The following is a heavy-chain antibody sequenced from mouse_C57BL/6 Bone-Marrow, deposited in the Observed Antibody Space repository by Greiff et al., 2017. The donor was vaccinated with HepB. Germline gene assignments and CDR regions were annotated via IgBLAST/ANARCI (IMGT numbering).Heavy chain of an antibody. V-gene: IGHV1-64*01. CDR3: ARPFSYWYFDV. J-gene: IGHJ1*03. CDR2: IHPNSGST. CDR1: GYTFTSYW. Sequence: QAQLQQPGAELVKPGASVKLSCKASGYTFTSYWMHWVKQRPGQGLEWIGMIHPNSGSTNYNEKFKSKATLTVDKSSSTAYMQLSSLTSEDSAVYYCARPFSYWYFDVWGTGTAVTVSS.